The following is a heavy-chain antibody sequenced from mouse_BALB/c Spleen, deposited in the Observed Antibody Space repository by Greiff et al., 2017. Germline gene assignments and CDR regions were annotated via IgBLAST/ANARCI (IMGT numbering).Heavy chain of an antibody. CDR3: TRGYGNYFDY. D-gene: IGHD2-10*02. J-gene: IGHJ2*01. CDR1: GFTFSNYW. Sequence: DVKLQESGGGLVQPGGSMKLSCVASGFTFSNYWMNWVRQSPEKGLEWVAEIRLKSNNYATHYAESVKGRFTISRDDSKSSVYLQMNNLRAEDTGIYYCTRGYGNYFDYWGQGTTLTVSS. V-gene: IGHV6-6*02. CDR2: IRLKSNNYAT.